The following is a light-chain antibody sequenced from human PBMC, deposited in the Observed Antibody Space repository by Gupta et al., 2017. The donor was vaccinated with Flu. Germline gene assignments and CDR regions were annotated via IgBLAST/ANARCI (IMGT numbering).Light chain of an antibody. CDR1: SASIASNY. CDR3: QSYDSSNPL. Sequence: NFLLTQPPSLSESPVKTVTISCTRSSASIASNYVQWYQQRPGSSPTTVIYADNQRPSGVPDRFSGSIDSSSNSAALTISGLKAEDEADYDCQSYDSSNPLFGGGTRLTVL. V-gene: IGLV6-57*01. CDR2: ADN. J-gene: IGLJ3*02.